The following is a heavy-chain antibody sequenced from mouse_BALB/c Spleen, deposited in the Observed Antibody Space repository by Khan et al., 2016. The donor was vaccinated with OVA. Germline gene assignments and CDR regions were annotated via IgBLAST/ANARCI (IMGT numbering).Heavy chain of an antibody. D-gene: IGHD2-2*01. CDR3: ARGYDFFAY. CDR2: INPNTGNI. J-gene: IGHJ3*01. Sequence: MQLEESGPDLVKPGASVKMSCKASGYSFTGYYMNWVKQSHGKSLECIGRINPNTGNINYNQKFKGKAILTVDTSSNTAYMELRSLTSEDSAVYYCARGYDFFAYWGQGTLVTVSA. V-gene: IGHV1-26*01. CDR1: GYSFTGYY.